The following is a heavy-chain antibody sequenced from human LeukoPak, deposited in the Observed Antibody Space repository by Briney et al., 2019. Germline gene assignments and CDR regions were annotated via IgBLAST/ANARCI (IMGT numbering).Heavy chain of an antibody. CDR2: ISYDGSNK. Sequence: PGGSLRLSCAASGFTFSSYGMRWVRQAPGKGLEWVAVISYDGSNKYYADSVKGRFTISRDNSKNTLYLQMNSLRAEDTAVYYCARNKDYYGSGSPSGMDVWGKGTTVTVSS. J-gene: IGHJ6*04. V-gene: IGHV3-30*03. CDR3: ARNKDYYGSGSPSGMDV. D-gene: IGHD3-10*01. CDR1: GFTFSSYG.